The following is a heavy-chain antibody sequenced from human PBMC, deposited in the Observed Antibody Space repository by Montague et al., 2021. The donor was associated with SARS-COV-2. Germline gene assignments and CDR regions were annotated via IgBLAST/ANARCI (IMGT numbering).Heavy chain of an antibody. V-gene: IGHV4-34*01. CDR2: INHRGTS. D-gene: IGHD3-22*01. J-gene: IGHJ4*02. CDR1: GGSFSDYF. CDR3: ARGRQHFNMIVVVMTGGEYYLDY. Sequence: SETLSLTCAVYGGSFSDYFWTWIRQPPGKGLAWIGEINHRGTSNYNPSLKSRVSISVDTSKNQFSLYLGSVIAADTAVYYCARGRQHFNMIVVVMTGGEYYLDYWGQGALVTVSS.